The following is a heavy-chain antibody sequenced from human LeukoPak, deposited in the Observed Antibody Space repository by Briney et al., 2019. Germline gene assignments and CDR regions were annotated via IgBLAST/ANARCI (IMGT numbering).Heavy chain of an antibody. V-gene: IGHV1-69*05. Sequence: GASVKVSCKASGGTFSSYAISWVRQAPGQGLEWMGGIIPIFGTANYAQKFQGRVTMTRDTSISTAYMELSRLRSDDTAVYYCPGEGGTKIRFLEGGWFAPWGQGTL. D-gene: IGHD3-3*01. CDR2: IIPIFGTA. J-gene: IGHJ5*02. CDR3: PGEGGTKIRFLEGGWFAP. CDR1: GGTFSSYA.